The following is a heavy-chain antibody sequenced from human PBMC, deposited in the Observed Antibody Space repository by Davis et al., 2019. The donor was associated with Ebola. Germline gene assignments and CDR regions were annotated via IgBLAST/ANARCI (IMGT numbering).Heavy chain of an antibody. Sequence: PGGSLRLSCAASGFTFNNHGMHWVRQAPGKGLEWVANIKQDGNEKYYVDSVKGRFTISRDNAKNSLYLQMSSLRAEDTAVYYCAKSRGRYSNYFDYWGQGTLVTVSS. V-gene: IGHV3-7*03. D-gene: IGHD4-11*01. CDR1: GFTFNNHG. CDR2: IKQDGNEK. CDR3: AKSRGRYSNYFDY. J-gene: IGHJ4*02.